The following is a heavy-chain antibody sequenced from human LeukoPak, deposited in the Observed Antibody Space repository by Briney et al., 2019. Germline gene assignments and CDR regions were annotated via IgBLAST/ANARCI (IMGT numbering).Heavy chain of an antibody. D-gene: IGHD6-13*01. Sequence: ASVKVSCKASGYTFTSYGISWVRQATGQGLEWMGWMNPNSGNTGYAQKFQGRVTMTRNTSISTAYMELSSLRSEDTAVYYCARGGVAAAGPFDYWGHGTLVTVSS. CDR3: ARGGVAAAGPFDY. V-gene: IGHV1-8*02. CDR2: MNPNSGNT. J-gene: IGHJ4*01. CDR1: GYTFTSYG.